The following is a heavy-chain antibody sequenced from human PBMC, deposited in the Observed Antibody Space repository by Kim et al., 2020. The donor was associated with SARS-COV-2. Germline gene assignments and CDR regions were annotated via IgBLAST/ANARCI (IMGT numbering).Heavy chain of an antibody. V-gene: IGHV4-34*01. Sequence: YNPPLESRVTISVDTSKNQCALKLSSVTAADTAVYYCARVGVTTAGTIDYWGQGTLVTVSS. CDR3: ARVGVTTAGTIDY. J-gene: IGHJ4*02. D-gene: IGHD4-17*01.